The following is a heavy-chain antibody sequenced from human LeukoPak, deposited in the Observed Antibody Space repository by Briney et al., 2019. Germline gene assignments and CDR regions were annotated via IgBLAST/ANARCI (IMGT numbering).Heavy chain of an antibody. J-gene: IGHJ4*02. CDR1: GYTFTNYD. D-gene: IGHD6-25*01. V-gene: IGHV1-8*02. Sequence: ASVKVSCKTSGYTFTNYDINWVRQATGQGLEWLGWMSPGSGYTGYAQKFQGRVTMTRDISITTAYVELSSLRSEDTAVHYCARGIEAGVDYWGQGTLVTVPS. CDR2: MSPGSGYT. CDR3: ARGIEAGVDY.